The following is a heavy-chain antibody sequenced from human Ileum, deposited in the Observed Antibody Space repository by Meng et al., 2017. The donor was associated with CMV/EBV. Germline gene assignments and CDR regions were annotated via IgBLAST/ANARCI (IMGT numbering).Heavy chain of an antibody. Sequence: AASGFTVNRYVMTWVRQAPGKGLEWASAISDRGGSTYYADSVKGRFTVSRDNSKSTLYLQMSSLSAEDTAVYYCARAASTWAYYFDYWGQGTLVTVSS. D-gene: IGHD5/OR15-5a*01. V-gene: IGHV3-23*01. CDR2: ISDRGGST. CDR3: ARAASTWAYYFDY. CDR1: GFTVNRYV. J-gene: IGHJ4*02.